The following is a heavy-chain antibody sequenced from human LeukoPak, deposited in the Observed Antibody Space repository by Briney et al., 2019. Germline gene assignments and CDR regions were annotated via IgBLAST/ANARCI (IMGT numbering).Heavy chain of an antibody. V-gene: IGHV3-30*02. D-gene: IGHD3-3*01. J-gene: IGHJ3*02. Sequence: GGSLRLSCAASGFSFSLFGMDWVRQAPGKGLEWVAFIRYDGSSKHYADSVKGRFTISRVNSKNTLYLQMNSLRPEDMALYYCAKDRSEFWSGYYDAIDMWGQGTMVTVSS. CDR2: IRYDGSSK. CDR3: AKDRSEFWSGYYDAIDM. CDR1: GFSFSLFG.